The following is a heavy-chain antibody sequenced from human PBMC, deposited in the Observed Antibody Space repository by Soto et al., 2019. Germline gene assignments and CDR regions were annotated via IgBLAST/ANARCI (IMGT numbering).Heavy chain of an antibody. CDR2: IVVGSGNT. CDR1: GFTFTSSA. D-gene: IGHD2-21*02. V-gene: IGHV1-58*01. CDR3: AADRTYGGGDCYVD. J-gene: IGHJ4*02. Sequence: QMQLVQSGPEVKKPGTSVKVSCKASGFTFTSSAVQWVRQARGQRLEWVGWIVVGSGNTNYAQKFQERVTITRDTSTSTAYMERSSLRTEDTAVYYCAADRTYGGGDCYVDWGQGTLVTVSS.